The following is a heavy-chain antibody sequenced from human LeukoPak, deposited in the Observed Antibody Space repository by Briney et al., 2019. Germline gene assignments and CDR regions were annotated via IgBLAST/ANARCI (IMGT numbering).Heavy chain of an antibody. V-gene: IGHV3-48*03. Sequence: GGSLRLSCAASGFTFNYEMNWVRQAPGKGLEWVSYISSRDSIIYYADYVKGRFTISRDNAKNSLYLQMNSLRAEDTAVYYCATGGAGSGGSCYGYFDYWGQGTLVTVSS. D-gene: IGHD2-15*01. CDR2: ISSRDSII. CDR3: ATGGAGSGGSCYGYFDY. J-gene: IGHJ4*02. CDR1: GFTFNYE.